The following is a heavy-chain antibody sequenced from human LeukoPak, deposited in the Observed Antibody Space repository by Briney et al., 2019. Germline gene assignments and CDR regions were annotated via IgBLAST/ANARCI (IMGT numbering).Heavy chain of an antibody. CDR3: ARDLRTGYTYGYPPDS. J-gene: IGHJ4*02. CDR1: GFTFSSYW. V-gene: IGHV3-7*01. D-gene: IGHD5-18*01. Sequence: GGSLRLSCAASGFTFSSYWMTWVRQAPGKGLEWVANINQDGSLRYYVDSVKGRFTISRDNSKNSLYLQMNSLRAEDTAFYYCARDLRTGYTYGYPPDSWGQGTLVTVSS. CDR2: INQDGSLR.